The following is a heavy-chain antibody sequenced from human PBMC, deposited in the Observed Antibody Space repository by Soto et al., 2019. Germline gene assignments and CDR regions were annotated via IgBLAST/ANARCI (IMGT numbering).Heavy chain of an antibody. J-gene: IGHJ4*02. CDR3: ARNKWGIDY. CDR2: INYDGSDA. V-gene: IGHV3-74*01. D-gene: IGHD7-27*01. Sequence: EVQLVESGGGLVQPGGSLRLSCSASGFTFSNHWMHWVRQVPGKGLVWVSRINYDGSDASHADSVEGRFTISRDNAKNTLYLQMNSLRAEDTAVYYCARNKWGIDYWGQGTLVTASS. CDR1: GFTFSNHW.